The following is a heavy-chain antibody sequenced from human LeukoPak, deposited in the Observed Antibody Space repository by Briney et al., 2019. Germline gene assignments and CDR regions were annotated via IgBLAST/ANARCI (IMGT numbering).Heavy chain of an antibody. V-gene: IGHV4-4*07. CDR3: ATAKGSGSYFAY. Sequence: SETLSLTCTVSGGSSSSYYWTWIRQPAGKGLEWIGRMYSSGSTDYNPSLKSRVTMSVDTSKNQFSLKLSSVTAADTAVYYCATAKGSGSYFAYWGQGTPVTVSS. J-gene: IGHJ4*02. CDR1: GGSSSSYY. D-gene: IGHD3-10*01. CDR2: MYSSGST.